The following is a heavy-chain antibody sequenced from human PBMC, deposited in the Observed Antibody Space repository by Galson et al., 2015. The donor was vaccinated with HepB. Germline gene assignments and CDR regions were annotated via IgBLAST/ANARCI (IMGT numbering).Heavy chain of an antibody. J-gene: IGHJ6*02. CDR2: INHSGST. D-gene: IGHD6-13*01. CDR3: ARCRDRIAADDYGMDV. V-gene: IGHV4-34*01. CDR1: GGSFSGYY. Sequence: ETLSLTCAVYGGSFSGYYWSWIRQPPGKGLEWIGEINHSGSTNYNPSLKSRVTISVDTSKNQFSLKLSSVTAADTAVYYCARCRDRIAADDYGMDVWGQGTTVTVSS.